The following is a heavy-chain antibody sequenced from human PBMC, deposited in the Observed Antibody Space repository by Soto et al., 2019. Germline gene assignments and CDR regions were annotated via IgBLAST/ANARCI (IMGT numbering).Heavy chain of an antibody. Sequence: SETLSLTCTVSGGSIIGSGFHWAWIRQPPGKGLGWIGSIYYSGTANYSPSLKSRLAIDVDTSKNQFSLRLSSVTAADTAVYYCATRSGEYVGWFDSWGQGTRVTVYS. V-gene: IGHV4-39*01. CDR2: IYYSGTA. CDR1: GGSIIGSGFH. J-gene: IGHJ5*01. D-gene: IGHD3-16*01. CDR3: ATRSGEYVGWFDS.